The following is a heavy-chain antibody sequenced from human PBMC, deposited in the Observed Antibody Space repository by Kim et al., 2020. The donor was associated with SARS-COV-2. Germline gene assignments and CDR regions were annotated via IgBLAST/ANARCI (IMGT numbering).Heavy chain of an antibody. Sequence: GGSLRLCCAASGFPFIKYAMNWVRQAPGKGPEWVSSIGATDGTTYYADYVKGRFNISRDNSEDTLCLQMKSLRAEYTVVYYCAKDGISGSGIWDPSDLWGQGTLVTFSS. CDR2: IGATDGTT. J-gene: IGHJ3*01. CDR1: GFPFIKYA. V-gene: IGHV3-23*01. CDR3: AKDGISGSGIWDPSDL. D-gene: IGHD3-10*01.